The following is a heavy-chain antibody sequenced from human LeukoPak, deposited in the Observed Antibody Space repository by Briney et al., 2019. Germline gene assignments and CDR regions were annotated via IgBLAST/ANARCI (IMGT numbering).Heavy chain of an antibody. CDR1: GYSFTSHY. Sequence: ASVKVSCKASGYSFTSHYMHWVRQAPGQGLEWLGLINPSGSSTLYAQKFQGRVTMTRDMSTTTDYMEMSSLRSEDTAVYYCARDPPYDTSGYYFDYWGQGTLVTVSS. D-gene: IGHD3-22*01. CDR3: ARDPPYDTSGYYFDY. J-gene: IGHJ4*02. CDR2: INPSGSST. V-gene: IGHV1-46*01.